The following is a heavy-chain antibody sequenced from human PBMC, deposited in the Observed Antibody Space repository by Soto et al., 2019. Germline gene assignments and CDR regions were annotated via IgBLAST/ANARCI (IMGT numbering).Heavy chain of an antibody. CDR3: AKGYVRADDAFDI. D-gene: IGHD5-12*01. V-gene: IGHV3-23*01. J-gene: IGHJ3*02. Sequence: GGSLRLSCAASGFTFSSYAMSWVRQAPGKGLEWVSAISGSGGSTYYADSVKGRFTISRDNSKNTLYLQMNSLRSEDTAVYYCAKGYVRADDAFDIWGQGTMVTVSS. CDR1: GFTFSSYA. CDR2: ISGSGGST.